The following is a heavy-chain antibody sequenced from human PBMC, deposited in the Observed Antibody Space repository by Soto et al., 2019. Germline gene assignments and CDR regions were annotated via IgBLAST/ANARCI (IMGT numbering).Heavy chain of an antibody. CDR3: AASIFYYGMDV. CDR1: GYTFTNYW. CDR2: IYPGDSHT. V-gene: IGHV5-51*01. J-gene: IGHJ6*02. Sequence: PGESLKISCQGSGYTFTNYWIGWVRQMPGKGPEWMGIIYPGDSHTKYNPSFQGQVTISADKSITTTYLQWSSLKASDTAIYYCAASIFYYGMDVWGQGTTVTVSS.